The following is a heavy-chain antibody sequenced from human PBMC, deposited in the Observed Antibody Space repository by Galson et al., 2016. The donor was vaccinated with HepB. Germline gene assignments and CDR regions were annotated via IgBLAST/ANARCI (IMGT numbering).Heavy chain of an antibody. D-gene: IGHD3-10*01. CDR1: GGTFNSYD. Sequence: SVKVSCKASGGTFNSYDITWVRQAPGQGLEWMGGIIPIFGTTNYAQKFQGRVTITADESTETAYMDLSSLRSEDTAVYYCARGLPPGSGGRYFDYWGQGTLVTVSS. CDR2: IIPIFGTT. V-gene: IGHV1-69*13. J-gene: IGHJ4*02. CDR3: ARGLPPGSGGRYFDY.